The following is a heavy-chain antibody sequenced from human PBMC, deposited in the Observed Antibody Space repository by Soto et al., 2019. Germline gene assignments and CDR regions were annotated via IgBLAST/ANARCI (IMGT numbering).Heavy chain of an antibody. Sequence: GGSLRLSCAASGFTFSSYGMHWGRQAPGKGLEWVAVIWYDGSNKYYADSVKGRFTISRDNSKNTLYLQMNSLRAEDTAVYYCASGYSSSWYPSPFDYWGQGTLVTVSS. CDR2: IWYDGSNK. D-gene: IGHD6-13*01. CDR1: GFTFSSYG. CDR3: ASGYSSSWYPSPFDY. J-gene: IGHJ4*02. V-gene: IGHV3-33*01.